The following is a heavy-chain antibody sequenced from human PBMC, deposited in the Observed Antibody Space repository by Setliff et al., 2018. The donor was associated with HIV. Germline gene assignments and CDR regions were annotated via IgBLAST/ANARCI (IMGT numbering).Heavy chain of an antibody. J-gene: IGHJ4*01. V-gene: IGHV1-2*06. Sequence: GASVKVSCKAFGYTFTGYYIHWVRQAPGQGLEWMGRINPNSGGTNHAQKFQGRVTMTRDMSISTAYMELSKLRSDDTAVYYCARDRVATEDFNDRTSYFEYWGHGTLVTVSS. CDR2: INPNSGGT. CDR1: GYTFTGYY. CDR3: ARDRVATEDFNDRTSYFEY. D-gene: IGHD5-12*01.